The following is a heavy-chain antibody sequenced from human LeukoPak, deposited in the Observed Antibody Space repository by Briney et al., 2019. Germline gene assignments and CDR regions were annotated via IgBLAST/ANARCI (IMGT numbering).Heavy chain of an antibody. D-gene: IGHD2/OR15-2a*01. Sequence: GGSLRLSCAASGLTFSSYWMSWVRQAPGKGLEWVANIKEDGSEKNYVDSVKGRFTISRDNAKNSLYLQMNSLRAEDTAVYYCTTFYTRLTDYWGQGTLVTVSS. CDR3: TTFYTRLTDY. V-gene: IGHV3-7*05. CDR1: GLTFSSYW. CDR2: IKEDGSEK. J-gene: IGHJ4*02.